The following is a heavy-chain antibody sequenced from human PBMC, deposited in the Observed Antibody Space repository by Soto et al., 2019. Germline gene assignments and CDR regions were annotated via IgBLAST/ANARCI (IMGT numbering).Heavy chain of an antibody. J-gene: IGHJ5*02. V-gene: IGHV1-2*02. CDR3: ARGVAGNYMSSVELWFDP. Sequence: ASVKVSCKASGYTFTGYYMHWVRQAPGQGLEWMGWINPNSGGTNYAQKFQGRVTMTRDTSISTAYMELSRLRSDDTAVYYRARGVAGNYMSSVELWFDPWGRGTLVTVPS. D-gene: IGHD1-7*01. CDR1: GYTFTGYY. CDR2: INPNSGGT.